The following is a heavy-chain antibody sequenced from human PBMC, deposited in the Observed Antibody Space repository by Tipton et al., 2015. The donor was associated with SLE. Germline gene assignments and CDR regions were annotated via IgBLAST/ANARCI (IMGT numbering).Heavy chain of an antibody. Sequence: TLSLTCNVSGDSVSSGSYYWSWIRQPAGKGLEWIGRIYTSGSTNYNPSLKSRVTISVDTSKNQLSLKLSSVTAADTAVYYCARATRFMQWSPRGQYYYYMDVWGKGTTVTVSS. CDR1: GDSVSSGSYY. J-gene: IGHJ6*03. D-gene: IGHD3-3*01. V-gene: IGHV4-61*02. CDR3: ARATRFMQWSPRGQYYYYMDV. CDR2: IYTSGST.